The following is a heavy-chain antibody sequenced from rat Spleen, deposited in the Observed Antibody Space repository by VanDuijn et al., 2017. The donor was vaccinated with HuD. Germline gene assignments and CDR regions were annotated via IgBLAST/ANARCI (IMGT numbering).Heavy chain of an antibody. Sequence: EVQLVESGGGLVQPGRSLKLSCAASGFTFSDYNMAWVRPAPKKGLEWVATIIYDGSRTYYRASVKGRFTISSDNAKSSLYLQMDNLRPEDTATYYCATQSYNNYWYFNFWGPTTMVTVS. V-gene: IGHV5S10*01. J-gene: IGHJ1*01. CDR2: IIYDGSRT. CDR1: GFTFSDYN. CDR3: ATQSYNNYWYFNF. D-gene: IGHD1-10*01.